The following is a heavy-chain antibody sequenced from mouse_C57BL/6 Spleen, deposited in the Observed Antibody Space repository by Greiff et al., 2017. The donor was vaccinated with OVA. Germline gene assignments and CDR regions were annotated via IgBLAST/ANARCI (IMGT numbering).Heavy chain of an antibody. CDR1: GYTFTSYW. Sequence: QVQLQQPGAELVRPGSSVKLSCKASGYTFTSYWMDWVKQRPGQGLEWIGNIYPSDSETHYNQKFKDKATLTVDTSSSTAYMQLSSLTSEDSAVYYCARVDDYDLGSMDYWGQGTSVTVSS. D-gene: IGHD2-4*01. CDR2: IYPSDSET. CDR3: ARVDDYDLGSMDY. V-gene: IGHV1-61*01. J-gene: IGHJ4*01.